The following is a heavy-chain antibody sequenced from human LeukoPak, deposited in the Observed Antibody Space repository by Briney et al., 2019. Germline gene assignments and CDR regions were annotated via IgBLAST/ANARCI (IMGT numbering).Heavy chain of an antibody. J-gene: IGHJ4*02. CDR1: GGSFSGYY. V-gene: IGHV4-34*01. CDR2: INHSGST. Sequence: SETLSLTCAVYGGSFSGYYWSWIRQPPGKGLEWIGEINHSGSTNYNPSLKSRVTISVDTSKNQFSLKLSSVTAADTAVYYCAREAVNRPYGYWGQGTLVTVSS. D-gene: IGHD1-14*01. CDR3: AREAVNRPYGY.